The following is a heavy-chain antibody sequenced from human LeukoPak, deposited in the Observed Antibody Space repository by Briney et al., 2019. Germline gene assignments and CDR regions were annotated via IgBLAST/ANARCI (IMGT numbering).Heavy chain of an antibody. J-gene: IGHJ4*02. CDR2: IFYSGNT. V-gene: IGHV4-30-4*02. CDR3: VRDRELNY. CDR1: GGSISCGDYY. Sequence: SETLSLTCTVSGGSISCGDYYWSWIRQPPGKGLKWIGYIFYSGNTYYNPSLKSRVPISVDTSKNRFSLKLSSVIAVDTAVYYCVRDRELNYWGQGTLVTVSS. D-gene: IGHD1-26*01.